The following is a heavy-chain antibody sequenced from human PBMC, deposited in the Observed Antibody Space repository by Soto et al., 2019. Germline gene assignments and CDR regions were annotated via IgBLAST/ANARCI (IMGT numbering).Heavy chain of an antibody. J-gene: IGHJ4*02. CDR1: GFTFSSYG. Sequence: QEQLVESGGGVVQPGRSLRLSCAASGFTFSSYGMHWVRQAPGKGLEWVAVIIYDGSTKYYADSVKGRFTISRDNSKSTLYLQMNSLRAEDTAVYYCAKDRMGAGVRGYFDYWGQGTLVTVSS. V-gene: IGHV3-30*18. CDR3: AKDRMGAGVRGYFDY. D-gene: IGHD3-10*01. CDR2: IIYDGSTK.